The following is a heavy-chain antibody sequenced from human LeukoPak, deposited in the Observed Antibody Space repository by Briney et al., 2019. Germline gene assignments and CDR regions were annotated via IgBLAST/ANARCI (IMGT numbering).Heavy chain of an antibody. J-gene: IGHJ6*03. CDR1: GYTFTGYY. CDR2: INPNSGGT. Sequence: ASVKVSCKASGYTFTGYYMHWVRQAPGQGLEWMGWINPNSGGTNYAQKFQGRVTMTRDTSISTAYMELSRLRSDDTAVYYCARGEDTAMVTGWYYYYYMDVWGKGTTVTVSS. CDR3: ARGEDTAMVTGWYYYYYMDV. V-gene: IGHV1-2*02. D-gene: IGHD5-18*01.